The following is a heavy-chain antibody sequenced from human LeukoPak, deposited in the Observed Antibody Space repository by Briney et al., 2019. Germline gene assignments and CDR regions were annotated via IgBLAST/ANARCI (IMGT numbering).Heavy chain of an antibody. CDR2: ISSSSSYT. Sequence: PGGSLRLSCAASGFTFSDYYMSWIRQAPGKGLEWVSYISSSSSYTNYADSVKGRFTISRDNAKDSLYLQMNSLRAEDTAVYYCARAHITMVRGVIDAFDIWGQGTMVTVSS. J-gene: IGHJ3*02. CDR3: ARAHITMVRGVIDAFDI. CDR1: GFTFSDYY. V-gene: IGHV3-11*06. D-gene: IGHD3-10*01.